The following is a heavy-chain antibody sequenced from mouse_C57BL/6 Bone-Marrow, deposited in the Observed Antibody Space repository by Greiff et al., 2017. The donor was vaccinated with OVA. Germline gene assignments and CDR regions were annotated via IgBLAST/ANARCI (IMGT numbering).Heavy chain of an antibody. D-gene: IGHD2-4*01. CDR1: GYTFTDYY. CDR2: INPNNGGT. J-gene: IGHJ3*01. V-gene: IGHV1-26*01. Sequence: EVQLQQSGPELVKPGASVKISCKASGYTFTDYYMNWVKQSHGKSLEWIGDINPNNGGTSYNQKFKGKATLTVDKSSSPAYMELRSLTSEDSAVYYCARSFDDSAWFAYWGQGTLVTVSA. CDR3: ARSFDDSAWFAY.